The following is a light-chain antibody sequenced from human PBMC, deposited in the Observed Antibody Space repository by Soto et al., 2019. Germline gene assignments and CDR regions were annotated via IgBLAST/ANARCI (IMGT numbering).Light chain of an antibody. CDR3: CSYAGSFRLI. CDR2: DVT. Sequence: QSALTQPRSVSGSPGQSITISCTGTNSDVGSYNYVSWYQHRPAEAPRLMIYDVTKRPSGVPDRFSGSKSGYTASLTISGLQPEDEADYYCCSYAGSFRLIFGGGTKVTVL. CDR1: NSDVGSYNY. J-gene: IGLJ2*01. V-gene: IGLV2-11*01.